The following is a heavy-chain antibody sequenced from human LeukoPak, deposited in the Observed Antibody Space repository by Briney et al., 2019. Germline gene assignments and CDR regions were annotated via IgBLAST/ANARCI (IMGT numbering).Heavy chain of an antibody. CDR3: ARDGASITMIVEVISYFDY. CDR2: ISSSSSYI. D-gene: IGHD3-22*01. Sequence: GGSLRPSCAASGFTFSSYSMNWVRQAPGKGLEWVSSISSSSSYIYYADSVKGRFTISRDNAKNSLYLQMNSLRAEDTAVYYCARDGASITMIVEVISYFDYWGQGTLVTVSS. V-gene: IGHV3-21*01. J-gene: IGHJ4*02. CDR1: GFTFSSYS.